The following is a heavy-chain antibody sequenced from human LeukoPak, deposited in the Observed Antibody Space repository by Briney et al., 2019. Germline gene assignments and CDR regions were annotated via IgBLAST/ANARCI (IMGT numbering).Heavy chain of an antibody. D-gene: IGHD4-17*01. CDR2: INPNRGGT. CDR1: GHTFTGYY. V-gene: IGHV1-2*02. CDR3: ARGGSTTTVTSYYFDY. J-gene: IGHJ4*02. Sequence: ASVKVSCKASGHTFTGYYMHWVRQAPGQGLEWRGWINPNRGGTTYAQKLQGRVTMTRDTPIRTAYMELSSLRSDDTAVYYCARGGSTTTVTSYYFDYWGQGTLVTVSS.